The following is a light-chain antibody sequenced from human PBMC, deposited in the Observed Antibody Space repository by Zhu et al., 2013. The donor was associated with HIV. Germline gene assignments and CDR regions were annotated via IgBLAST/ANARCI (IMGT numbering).Light chain of an antibody. CDR2: GAS. J-gene: IGKJ2*03. Sequence: DIQMTQSPSSLSVSVGDRVTITCRASQGIRSSLAWYQQKPGKVPQLLIYGASTLQSGVPSRFSGSGSGTDFTLTISSLQPEDIAIYYCQNYDSDLVYSFGQGTKLEIK. CDR3: QNYDSDLVYS. CDR1: QGIRSS. V-gene: IGKV1-27*01.